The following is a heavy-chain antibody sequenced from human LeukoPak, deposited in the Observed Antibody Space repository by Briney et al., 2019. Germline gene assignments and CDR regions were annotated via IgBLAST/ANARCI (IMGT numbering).Heavy chain of an antibody. D-gene: IGHD4-17*01. CDR1: GGSISSYY. V-gene: IGHV4-59*01. CDR2: IYYSGST. CDR3: ERVSSRPGAYGDHFDY. J-gene: IGHJ4*02. Sequence: PSETLSLTCTVSGGSISSYYWSWIRQSPGKGLEWIGYIYYSGSTNYNPSLKSRVTISVDTSKNQFSLKLSSVTAADTAVYYCERVSSRPGAYGDHFDYWGQGTLVTVSS.